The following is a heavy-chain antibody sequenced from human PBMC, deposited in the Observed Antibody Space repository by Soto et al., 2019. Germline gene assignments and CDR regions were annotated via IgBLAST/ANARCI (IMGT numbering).Heavy chain of an antibody. CDR1: GFTVSSNH. CDR3: ARASSGPPPTREDCYYGMDV. J-gene: IGHJ6*02. V-gene: IGHV3-53*01. CDR2: IYSGGST. Sequence: GGSLRLSCAASGFTVSSNHMSWVRQAPGKGLEWVSVIYSGGSTYYADSVKGRFTISRDNSKNTLYLQMNSLRAEDTAVYYCARASSGPPPTREDCYYGMDVWGQGTTVTVSS. D-gene: IGHD6-6*01.